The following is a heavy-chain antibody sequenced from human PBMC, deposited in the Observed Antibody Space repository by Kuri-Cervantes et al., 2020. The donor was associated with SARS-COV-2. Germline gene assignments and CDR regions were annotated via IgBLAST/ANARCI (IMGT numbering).Heavy chain of an antibody. CDR1: GFTFSSYG. CDR2: ISSSSSTI. J-gene: IGHJ4*02. CDR3: ARDPVGGSYGVFDY. V-gene: IGHV3-48*02. D-gene: IGHD1-26*01. Sequence: GGSLRLSCAAPGFTFSSYGINWVRQAPGKGLEWVSYISSSSSTIYYADSVKGRFTISRDNAKNSLYLQMNSLRDEDTAVYYCARDPVGGSYGVFDYWGQGTVVTVSS.